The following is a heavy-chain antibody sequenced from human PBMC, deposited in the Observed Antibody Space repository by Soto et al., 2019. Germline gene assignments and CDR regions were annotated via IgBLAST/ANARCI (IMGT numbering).Heavy chain of an antibody. CDR1: GGSISSYY. V-gene: IGHV4-59*01. D-gene: IGHD6-19*01. CDR2: IYYTGNT. J-gene: IGHJ4*02. CDR3: ARGGWYLTY. Sequence: QLQESGPGLVKPSETLSLTCTVSGGSISSYYWSWIRQPPGRGLESLGYIYYTGNTFYNPSLKSRVTISVDTSKHQVSLNLSSVTAADAAIYYCARGGWYLTYWGQGALVTVSS.